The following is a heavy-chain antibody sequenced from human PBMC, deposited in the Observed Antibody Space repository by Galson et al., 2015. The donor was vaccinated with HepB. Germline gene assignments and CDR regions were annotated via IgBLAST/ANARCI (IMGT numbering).Heavy chain of an antibody. Sequence: SLRLSCAASGSAFSSHGMHWVRQAPGKGLEWVALIWFDGSKGYYADSVKGRFTISRDNSNNMLYLQMNNLRVDDTAVYYCARYYGNYRAFDSWGQGTLVTVSS. CDR2: IWFDGSKG. CDR1: GSAFSSHG. J-gene: IGHJ4*02. CDR3: ARYYGNYRAFDS. D-gene: IGHD4-11*01. V-gene: IGHV3-33*01.